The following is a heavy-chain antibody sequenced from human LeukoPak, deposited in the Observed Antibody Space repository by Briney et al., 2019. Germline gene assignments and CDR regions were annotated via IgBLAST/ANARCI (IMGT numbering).Heavy chain of an antibody. D-gene: IGHD3-3*01. V-gene: IGHV1-18*04. CDR2: ISAYNGNT. CDR1: GYTFTGYY. Sequence: ASVKVSCKASGYTFTGYYMHWVRQAPGQGLEWMGWISAYNGNTNYAQKLQGRVTMTTDTSTSTAYMELRSLRSDDTAVYYCARGGTSYTIFGVVIILDYWGQGTLVTVSS. CDR3: ARGGTSYTIFGVVIILDY. J-gene: IGHJ4*02.